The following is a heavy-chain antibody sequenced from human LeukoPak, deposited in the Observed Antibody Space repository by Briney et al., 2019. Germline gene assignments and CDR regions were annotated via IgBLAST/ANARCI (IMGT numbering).Heavy chain of an antibody. D-gene: IGHD3-10*01. J-gene: IGHJ4*02. CDR2: ISGSGGST. CDR1: GFTFSSYA. V-gene: IGHV3-23*01. Sequence: GGSLRLSCAASGFTFSSYAMSWVRQAPGKGLEWVSAISGSGGSTYYADSVKGRFTISRDNSKNTLYLQMNSLRAEDTAVYYCAKPLVRGVIPISYYFDYWGQGTLVTVSS. CDR3: AKPLVRGVIPISYYFDY.